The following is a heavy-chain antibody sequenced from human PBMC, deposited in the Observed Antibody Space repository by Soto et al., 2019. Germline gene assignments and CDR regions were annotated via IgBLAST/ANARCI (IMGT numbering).Heavy chain of an antibody. CDR1: GGSFSGNY. Sequence: SETLSLTCAVYGGSFSGNYWSWIRQSPGKGLEWIGEISHSGSINYNPSLKSRVTISVDTSKNQFSLNLSSVTAADTAVYYCARDSPISPTFDYWGQGTLVTVYS. CDR3: ARDSPISPTFDY. CDR2: ISHSGSI. V-gene: IGHV4-34*01. D-gene: IGHD3-3*02. J-gene: IGHJ4*02.